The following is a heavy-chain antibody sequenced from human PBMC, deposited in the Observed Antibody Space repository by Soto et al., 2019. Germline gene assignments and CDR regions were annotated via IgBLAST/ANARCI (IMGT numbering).Heavy chain of an antibody. Sequence: ASVKVSCKASGYTFTSYDINWVRQATGQGLEWMGWMNANSGNTDYAQKFQGRVTITRNTSVSTAYMELSSLRSEDTAVYYCARDLGVGAASDYWGQGTLVTVSS. D-gene: IGHD1-26*01. CDR2: MNANSGNT. V-gene: IGHV1-8*01. CDR1: GYTFTSYD. J-gene: IGHJ4*02. CDR3: ARDLGVGAASDY.